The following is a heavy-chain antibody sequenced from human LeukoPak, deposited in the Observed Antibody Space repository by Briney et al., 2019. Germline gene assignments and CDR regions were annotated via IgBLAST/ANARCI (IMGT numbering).Heavy chain of an antibody. D-gene: IGHD6-13*01. CDR2: IWYDGSNK. CDR3: ARDLYGSGWYGAFDI. CDR1: GFTFSSCA. V-gene: IGHV3-33*08. Sequence: GGSLRLSCAASGFTFSSCAMSWVRQAPGKGLEWVAVIWYDGSNKYYADSVKGRFTTSRDNSKNTLYLQMNSLRAEDTAVYYCARDLYGSGWYGAFDIWGQGTMGTVSS. J-gene: IGHJ3*02.